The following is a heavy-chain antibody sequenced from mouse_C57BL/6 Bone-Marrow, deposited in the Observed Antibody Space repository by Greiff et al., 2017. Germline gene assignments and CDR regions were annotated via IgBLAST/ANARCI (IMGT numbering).Heavy chain of an antibody. J-gene: IGHJ4*01. CDR3: ARAIYYYGSSYGYAMDY. Sequence: VQLQQPGAELVKPGASVKLSCKASGYTFTSYWMHWVKQRPGQGLEWIGMIHPNSGSTNYNEKFKSKATLTVDKSSSTAYMQLSSLTSEDSAVYYCARAIYYYGSSYGYAMDYWGQGTSVTVSS. CDR2: IHPNSGST. D-gene: IGHD1-1*01. CDR1: GYTFTSYW. V-gene: IGHV1-64*01.